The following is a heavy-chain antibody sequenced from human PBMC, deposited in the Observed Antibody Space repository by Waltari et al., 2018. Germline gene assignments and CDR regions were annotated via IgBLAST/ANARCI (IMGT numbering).Heavy chain of an antibody. CDR2: IYYSGST. J-gene: IGHJ4*02. CDR3: AREKGGISWYKGFDY. V-gene: IGHV4-59*01. D-gene: IGHD6-13*01. CDR1: GGSISSYY. Sequence: QVQLQESGPGLVKPSETLSLTCTVSGGSISSYYWSWIRQPPGKGLEWIGYIYYSGSTNYNPSLKSRVTISVDTSKTQFSLKLSSVTAADTAVYYCAREKGGISWYKGFDYWGQGTLVPFSS.